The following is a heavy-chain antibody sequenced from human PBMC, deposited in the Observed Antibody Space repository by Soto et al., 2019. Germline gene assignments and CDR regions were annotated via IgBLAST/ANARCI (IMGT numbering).Heavy chain of an antibody. Sequence: VASVKVSCKASGYTFTSYAMHWVRQAPGQRLEWMGWINAGNGNTKYSQKFQGRVTITRDTSASTAYMELSSLRSEDTAVYYCARVSRYFDWFDPWGQGTLVTVSS. CDR1: GYTFTSYA. CDR2: INAGNGNT. D-gene: IGHD3-9*01. CDR3: ARVSRYFDWFDP. J-gene: IGHJ5*02. V-gene: IGHV1-3*01.